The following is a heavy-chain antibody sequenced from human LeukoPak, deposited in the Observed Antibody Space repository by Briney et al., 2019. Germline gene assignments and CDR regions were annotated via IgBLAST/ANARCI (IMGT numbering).Heavy chain of an antibody. CDR3: AREEQQLGDAFDI. V-gene: IGHV3-21*01. J-gene: IGHJ3*02. D-gene: IGHD6-13*01. CDR1: GFTFSSYS. CDR2: ISSSSSYI. Sequence: PGGSLRLSCAASGFTFSSYSMNWVRQAPGKGLEWVSSISSSSSYIYYADSVKGRFTISRDNAKNSLYLQVNSLRAEDTAVYYCAREEQQLGDAFDIWGQGTMVTVSS.